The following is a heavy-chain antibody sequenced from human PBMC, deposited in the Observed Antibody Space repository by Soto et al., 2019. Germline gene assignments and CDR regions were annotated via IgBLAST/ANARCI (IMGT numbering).Heavy chain of an antibody. CDR2: IYYSGST. CDR1: GGSISSYY. D-gene: IGHD3-3*01. CDR3: AREGGGAGQYYDFWSGPNTHYYYGMDV. Sequence: SETLSLTCTVSGGSISSYYWSWIRQPPGKGLEWIGYIYYSGSTNYNPSLKSRVTISVDTSKNQFSLKLSSVTAADTAVYYCAREGGGAGQYYDFWSGPNTHYYYGMDVWGQGTTVTVSS. V-gene: IGHV4-59*01. J-gene: IGHJ6*02.